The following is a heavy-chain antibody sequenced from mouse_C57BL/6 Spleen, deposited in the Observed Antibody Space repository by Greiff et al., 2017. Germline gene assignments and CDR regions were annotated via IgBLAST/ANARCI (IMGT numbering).Heavy chain of an antibody. V-gene: IGHV5-4*03. D-gene: IGHD1-1*01. CDR1: GFTFSSYA. CDR2: ISDGGSYT. CDR3: ARGGTVVATPRYFDV. Sequence: DVKLVESGGGLVKPGGSLKLSCAASGFTFSSYAMSWVRQTPEKRLEWVATISDGGSYTYYPDNVKGRFTISRDNAKNNLYLQMSHLKSEDTAMYYCARGGTVVATPRYFDVWGTGTTVTVSS. J-gene: IGHJ1*03.